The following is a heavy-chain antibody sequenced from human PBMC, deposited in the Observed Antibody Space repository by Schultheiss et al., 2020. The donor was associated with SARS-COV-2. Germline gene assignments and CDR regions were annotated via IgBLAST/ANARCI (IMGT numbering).Heavy chain of an antibody. CDR3: ARGWLAHYYYYYGMDV. CDR2: INHSGSP. D-gene: IGHD6-19*01. Sequence: SETLSLTCAVSGGSISSSNWWSWIRQPPGKGLEWIGEINHSGSPNYNPSLKSRVTISVDTSKNQFSLKLSFVTAADTAVYYCARGWLAHYYYYYGMDVWGQGTTVTVSS. J-gene: IGHJ6*02. CDR1: GGSISSSNW. V-gene: IGHV4-4*02.